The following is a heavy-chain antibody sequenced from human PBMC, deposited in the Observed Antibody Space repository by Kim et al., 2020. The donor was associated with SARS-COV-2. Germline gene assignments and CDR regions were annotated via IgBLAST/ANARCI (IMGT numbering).Heavy chain of an antibody. D-gene: IGHD3-9*01. CDR2: INHSGST. Sequence: SETLSLTCAVYGGSFSGYYWSWIRQPPGKGLEWIGEINHSGSTNYNPSFKSRVTISVDTSKNQFALKLSSVTAADTAVYYCASFDIPEGYFDYWGQGTL. V-gene: IGHV4-34*01. CDR3: ASFDIPEGYFDY. J-gene: IGHJ4*02. CDR1: GGSFSGYY.